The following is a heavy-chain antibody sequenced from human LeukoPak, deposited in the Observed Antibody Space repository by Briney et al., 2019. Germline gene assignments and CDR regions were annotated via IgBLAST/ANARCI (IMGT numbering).Heavy chain of an antibody. Sequence: PGRSLRLSCAASGFTFSSYGMHWVRQAPGKGPEWVAVISYDGSNKYYADSVKGRFTISRDNSKNTLYLQMNSLRAEDTAVYYCAKDHVSSSWIDYWGQGTLVTVSS. CDR3: AKDHVSSSWIDY. V-gene: IGHV3-30*18. CDR2: ISYDGSNK. CDR1: GFTFSSYG. J-gene: IGHJ4*02. D-gene: IGHD6-13*01.